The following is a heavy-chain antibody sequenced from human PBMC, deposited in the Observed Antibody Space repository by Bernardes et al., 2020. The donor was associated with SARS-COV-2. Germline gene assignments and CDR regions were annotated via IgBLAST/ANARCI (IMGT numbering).Heavy chain of an antibody. CDR3: ARGGYMFGHDL. J-gene: IGHJ5*02. Sequence: GGSLRLSCAASGFIFRSYCVSWVRQAPGKGLEWVATINTDGSEKYYVDSGKGRFTISRDNAKDSLYLQVNSLRAEDTAVYSCARGGYMFGHDLWGPGTLVTVSS. V-gene: IGHV3-7*01. CDR1: GFIFRSYC. CDR2: INTDGSEK. D-gene: IGHD5-18*01.